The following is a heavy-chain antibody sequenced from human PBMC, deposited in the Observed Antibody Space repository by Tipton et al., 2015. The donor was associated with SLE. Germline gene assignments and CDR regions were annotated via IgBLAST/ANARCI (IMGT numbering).Heavy chain of an antibody. V-gene: IGHV4-39*07. CDR2: VYYTGNP. Sequence: TLSLTCIVSGDSISSSSYYWGWIRQPPGKGLEWVGTVYYTGNPFYNPSLKSRVTISLDTSKNQFSLKLSSVTAADTAVYYCARDAYRYDGAGYHLLAHFDSCSQAALVTVSS. CDR3: ARDAYRYDGAGYHLLAHFDS. CDR1: GDSISSSSYY. D-gene: IGHD3-9*01. J-gene: IGHJ4*02.